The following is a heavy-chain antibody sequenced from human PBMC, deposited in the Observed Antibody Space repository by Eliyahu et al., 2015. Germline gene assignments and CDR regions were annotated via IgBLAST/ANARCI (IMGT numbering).Heavy chain of an antibody. CDR1: GGSFSGYX. CDR3: ARGSRFDP. CDR2: INHSGST. Sequence: QVQLQQWGAGLLKPSETLSLTXXVXGGSFSGYXWXWIRQPPGKGLEWIGEINHSGSTNYNPXLKSRVTISVDTSKNQFSLKLSSVTAADTAVYYCARGSRFDPWGQGTLVTVSS. V-gene: IGHV4-34*01. J-gene: IGHJ5*02.